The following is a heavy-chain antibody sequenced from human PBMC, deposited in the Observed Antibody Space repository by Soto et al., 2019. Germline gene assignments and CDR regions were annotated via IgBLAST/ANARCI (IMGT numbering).Heavy chain of an antibody. V-gene: IGHV4-34*01. CDR2: INHGGST. J-gene: IGHJ6*02. D-gene: IGHD3-10*01. CDR1: GGSFSGYY. Sequence: SETLSLTCAVYGGSFSGYYWSWIRQPPGKGLEWIGEINHGGSTNYNPSLKSRVTISVDTSKNQFSLKLSSVTAADTAVYYCARGLWVLSMVRAGGPMYYYYGMDVWGQGTTVTVSS. CDR3: ARGLWVLSMVRAGGPMYYYYGMDV.